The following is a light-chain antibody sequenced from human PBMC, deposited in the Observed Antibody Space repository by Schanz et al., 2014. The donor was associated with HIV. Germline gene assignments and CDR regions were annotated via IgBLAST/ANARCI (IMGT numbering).Light chain of an antibody. Sequence: EIVLTQSPGTLSLSPGEGAALSCRASQSVRSTHLAWYQQRPGQAPRLLIYATSSRATGVPDRFSGSGSGTDFTLTISKLEPEDFAVYYCQHYGSSFGPGTKVDIK. CDR1: QSVRSTH. CDR2: ATS. J-gene: IGKJ3*01. CDR3: QHYGSS. V-gene: IGKV3-20*01.